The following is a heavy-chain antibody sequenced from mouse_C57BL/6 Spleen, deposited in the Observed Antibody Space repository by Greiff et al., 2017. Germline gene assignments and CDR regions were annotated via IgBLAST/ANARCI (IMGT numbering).Heavy chain of an antibody. D-gene: IGHD2-4*01. CDR3: ARSPYDYDRAMDY. CDR2: IYPGDGDT. Sequence: QVQLKQSGAELVKPGASVKISCKASGYAFSSYWMNWVKQRPGKGLEWIGQIYPGDGDTNYNGKFKGKATLTADKSSSTAYMQLSSLTSEDSAVYFCARSPYDYDRAMDYWGQGTSVTVSS. V-gene: IGHV1-80*01. J-gene: IGHJ4*01. CDR1: GYAFSSYW.